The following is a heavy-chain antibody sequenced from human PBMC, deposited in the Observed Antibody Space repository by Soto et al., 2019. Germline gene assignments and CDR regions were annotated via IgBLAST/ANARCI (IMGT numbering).Heavy chain of an antibody. Sequence: EVQLVESGGGLIQPGGSLRPPVQVFGLTAGGTYMTWVRKAPGKGREWVSVIYSGDTTYYADSVKGRFTISRDNSKNTLYLQMNSLRVEDTAVYYCARDYDKFDSWGQGTLVTVSS. J-gene: IGHJ5*01. CDR1: GLTAGGTY. CDR2: IYSGDTT. CDR3: ARDYDKFDS. D-gene: IGHD3-9*01. V-gene: IGHV3-53*01.